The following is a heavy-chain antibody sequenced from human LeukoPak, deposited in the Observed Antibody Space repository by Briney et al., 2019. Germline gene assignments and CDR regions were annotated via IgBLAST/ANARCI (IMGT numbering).Heavy chain of an antibody. D-gene: IGHD3-10*01. Sequence: PGGSLRLSCAASGFTFSSYSMNWVRQAPGKGLEWVSYISSSSSTIYYADSVKGRFTISRDNAKNSLYLQMNSLRAEDTAVYYCAREGGSNWFDPWGQGTLVTVSS. CDR3: AREGGSNWFDP. V-gene: IGHV3-48*01. CDR2: ISSSSSTI. CDR1: GFTFSSYS. J-gene: IGHJ5*02.